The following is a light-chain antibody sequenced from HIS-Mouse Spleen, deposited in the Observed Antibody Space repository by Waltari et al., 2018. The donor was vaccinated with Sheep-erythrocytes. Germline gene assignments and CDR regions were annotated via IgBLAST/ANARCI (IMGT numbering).Light chain of an antibody. CDR2: QDS. J-gene: IGLJ2*01. Sequence: SYELTQRPSVSVSPGQTASITCSGDKLGDKYACWYQQKPGHSPVLVIYQDSKRPSGIPERFSGSNSGNTATLTISGTQAMDEADYYCQAWDSSTVVFGGGTKLTVL. CDR1: KLGDKY. V-gene: IGLV3-1*01. CDR3: QAWDSSTVV.